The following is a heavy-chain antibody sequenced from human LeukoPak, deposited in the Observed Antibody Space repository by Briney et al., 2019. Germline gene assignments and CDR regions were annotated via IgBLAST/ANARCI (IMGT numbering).Heavy chain of an antibody. Sequence: SQTLSLTCTVSGGSISSYYWSWIRQPPGKGLEWIGYIYYSGSTNYNPSLKSRVTISVDTSKNQFSLKLSSVTAADTAVYYCARVGLPYCSSTSCLGWFDPWGQGTLVTVSS. D-gene: IGHD2-2*01. V-gene: IGHV4-59*01. CDR1: GGSISSYY. J-gene: IGHJ5*02. CDR3: ARVGLPYCSSTSCLGWFDP. CDR2: IYYSGST.